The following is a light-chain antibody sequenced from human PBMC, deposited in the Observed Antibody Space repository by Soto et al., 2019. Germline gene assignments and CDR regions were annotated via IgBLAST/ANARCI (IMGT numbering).Light chain of an antibody. V-gene: IGKV1-5*03. CDR3: QQYHSYPLT. J-gene: IGKJ4*01. CDR2: QAS. Sequence: DIQMTQSPSTLSASVGDSVTITCRASQSLSGWLTWYQQKPGKAPKLLIYQASSLKSGVPSRFSGSGSGTGFTLTISSLQPDDFATYHCQQYHSYPLTFGGGPKVDIK. CDR1: QSLSGW.